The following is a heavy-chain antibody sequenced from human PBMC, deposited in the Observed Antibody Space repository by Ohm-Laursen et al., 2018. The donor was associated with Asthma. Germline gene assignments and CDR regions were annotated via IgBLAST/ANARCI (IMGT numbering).Heavy chain of an antibody. CDR2: IIGSGADT. CDR1: GFTFSSYA. CDR3: AREAATGSQNIHYYDLDV. D-gene: IGHD6-13*01. Sequence: SLRLSCSASGFTFSSYAMSWVRQAPGKGLERVSAIIGSGADTYYADSVKGRFTISRDNSKNTLYLQMNTLRAEDTAVYYCAREAATGSQNIHYYDLDVWGQGTTVIVSS. J-gene: IGHJ6*02. V-gene: IGHV3-23*01.